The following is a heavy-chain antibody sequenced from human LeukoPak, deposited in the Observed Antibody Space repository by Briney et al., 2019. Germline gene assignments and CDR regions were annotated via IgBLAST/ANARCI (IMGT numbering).Heavy chain of an antibody. D-gene: IGHD4-11*01. Sequence: GGSLRLSCAASGFTFNRYAIHWVRQAPGKGLEWVAFISYDGSNKYFADSVKGRFTISRDNSKNTVYPQMDSLRAEDTAVYYCARDSNLDSWGQGTLVTVSS. CDR1: GFTFNRYA. CDR3: ARDSNLDS. J-gene: IGHJ4*02. CDR2: ISYDGSNK. V-gene: IGHV3-30-3*01.